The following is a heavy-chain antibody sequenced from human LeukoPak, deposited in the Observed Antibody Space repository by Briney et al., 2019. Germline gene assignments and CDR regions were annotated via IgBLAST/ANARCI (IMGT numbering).Heavy chain of an antibody. CDR2: ISYDGSNK. D-gene: IGHD3-22*01. V-gene: IGHV3-30-3*01. Sequence: GGSLRLSCAASGFTFSSYAMHWVRQAPGKGLEWVAVISYDGSNKYYADSVKGRFTISRDNSKNTLYLQMNSLRAEDTAVYYCARFQGYDSSGYFPRRKFYGMDVWGQGTTVTVSS. J-gene: IGHJ6*02. CDR3: ARFQGYDSSGYFPRRKFYGMDV. CDR1: GFTFSSYA.